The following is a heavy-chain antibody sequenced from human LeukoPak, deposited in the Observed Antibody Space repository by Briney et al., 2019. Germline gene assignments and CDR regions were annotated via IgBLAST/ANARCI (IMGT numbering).Heavy chain of an antibody. CDR1: GGSISSYY. CDR2: IYTSGST. V-gene: IGHV4-4*07. CDR3: ARGWRDYFDY. D-gene: IGHD3-3*01. Sequence: SETLSLTCTVSGGSISSYYWSWIRQPAGKGLEWIGRIYTSGSTNYNPSLKSRVTISVDKSKNQFSLKLSSATAADTAVYYCARGWRDYFDYWGQGTLVTVSS. J-gene: IGHJ4*02.